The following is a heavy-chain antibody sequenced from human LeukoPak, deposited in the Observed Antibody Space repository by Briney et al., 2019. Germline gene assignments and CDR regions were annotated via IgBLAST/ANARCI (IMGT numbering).Heavy chain of an antibody. J-gene: IGHJ6*03. CDR2: ISSSGSTI. V-gene: IGHV3-48*03. CDR3: AKGGYSSSWYVVDYYYYYYMGV. Sequence: GGSLRRSCAASGFTFSSYEMNWVRQAPGKGLEWVSYISSSGSTIYYADSVKGRFTISRDNAKNSLYLQMNSLRAEDTAVYYCAKGGYSSSWYVVDYYYYYYMGVWGKGTTVTVSS. CDR1: GFTFSSYE. D-gene: IGHD6-13*01.